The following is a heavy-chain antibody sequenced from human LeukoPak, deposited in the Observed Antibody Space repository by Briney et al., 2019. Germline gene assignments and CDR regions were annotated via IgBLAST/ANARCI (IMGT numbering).Heavy chain of an antibody. D-gene: IGHD2-15*01. V-gene: IGHV3-23*01. J-gene: IGHJ4*02. CDR3: AKGGAYCSGGSCSNFDY. CDR1: GFTFSNYA. Sequence: GGSLRLSCAASGFTFSNYAMSWVRQAPGKGLEWVSRIRGSGDDTHYADSVRGRFTISRDNSKNTLYLQMNSLRAEDTAVYFCAKGGAYCSGGSCSNFDYWGQGTLATVSS. CDR2: IRGSGDDT.